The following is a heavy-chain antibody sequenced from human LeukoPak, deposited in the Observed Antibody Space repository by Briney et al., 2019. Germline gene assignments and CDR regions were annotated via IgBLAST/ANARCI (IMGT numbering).Heavy chain of an antibody. CDR3: AKDQGGRYYDILAGYYPENFFDY. CDR1: GFTFSNYA. Sequence: PGGSLRLSCSASGFTFSNYAMSWVRQAPGKGLEWVSTISGTGGSAKYADSVKGRFTFSRDNSKDTLYLQMNGLRAGDTAVYYCAKDQGGRYYDILAGYYPENFFDYWGQGTLVTVSS. CDR2: ISGTGGSA. V-gene: IGHV3-23*01. J-gene: IGHJ4*02. D-gene: IGHD3-9*01.